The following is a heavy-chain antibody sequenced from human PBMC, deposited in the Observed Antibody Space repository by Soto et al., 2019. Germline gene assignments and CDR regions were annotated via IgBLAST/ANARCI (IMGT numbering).Heavy chain of an antibody. D-gene: IGHD3-3*01. V-gene: IGHV3-23*01. J-gene: IGHJ4*02. CDR2: ISGSGGST. CDR3: AKVPYDFWSGYYPPLYFES. Sequence: EVQLLESGGGLVQPGGSLRLSCAASGFTFSSYGMSWVRQAPGKGLEWVSGISGSGGSTYYADSVKGRFTISRDNSKNTLYLQMNSLRAEDTAVYYCAKVPYDFWSGYYPPLYFESWGQGTLVTVSS. CDR1: GFTFSSYG.